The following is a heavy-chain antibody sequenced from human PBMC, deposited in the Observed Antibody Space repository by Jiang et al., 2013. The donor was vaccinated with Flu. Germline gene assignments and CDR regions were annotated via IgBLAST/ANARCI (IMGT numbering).Heavy chain of an antibody. CDR2: ISAYNGDT. J-gene: IGHJ6*02. D-gene: IGHD3-3*01. CDR1: YT. Sequence: YTISWVRQAPGQGLEWMGWISAYNGDTDYSQKVQGRVTMTTDTSTSTAYMELRSLRSDDTAVYYCARPVGDYWSGYGLDVWGQGTTVTVSS. CDR3: ARPVGDYWSGYGLDV. V-gene: IGHV1-18*01.